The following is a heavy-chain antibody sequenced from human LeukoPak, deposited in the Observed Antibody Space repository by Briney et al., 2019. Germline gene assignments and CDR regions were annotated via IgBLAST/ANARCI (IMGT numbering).Heavy chain of an antibody. V-gene: IGHV3-23*01. CDR3: AREGPNYFDS. J-gene: IGHJ4*02. Sequence: PGGSLRLSCAASGFTFSSYNMNWVRRAPGQGLEWVSTIRTNGAGTHYADSVRGRFTISRDNSKNTLYLQMNSLRAEDTAVYYCAREGPNYFDSWGQGTLVTVSS. CDR1: GFTFSSYN. CDR2: IRTNGAGT.